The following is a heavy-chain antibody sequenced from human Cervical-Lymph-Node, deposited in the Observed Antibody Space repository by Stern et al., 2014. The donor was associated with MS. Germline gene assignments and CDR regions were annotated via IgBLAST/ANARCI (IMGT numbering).Heavy chain of an antibody. Sequence: QVQLVQSGAEVRKPGASVKVSCKASGGIFSSYSISWVRQAPGEGPEWMGEFMPLCATSPCAQKFQGRLTMTADESTSTAYMELSRLRSEDTAVYFCAREWGDHTGNRFDHWGQGTLVTVSS. CDR3: AREWGDHTGNRFDH. CDR2: FMPLCATS. D-gene: IGHD1-14*01. J-gene: IGHJ4*02. CDR1: GGIFSSYS. V-gene: IGHV1-69*01.